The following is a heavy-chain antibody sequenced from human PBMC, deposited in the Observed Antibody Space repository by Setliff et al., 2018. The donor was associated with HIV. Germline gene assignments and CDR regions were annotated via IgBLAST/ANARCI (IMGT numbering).Heavy chain of an antibody. CDR3: ARDEIGV. J-gene: IGHJ6*04. CDR1: GYSISSGYY. V-gene: IGHV4-38-2*02. CDR2: IYHRGTT. Sequence: PSETLSLTCAVSGYSISSGYYWGWIRQPPGKGLEWIGSIYHRGTTYYNPSLKSRVTISVDTSKNQFSLKLSSVTAADTAVYYCARDEIGVWGKGTTVTVSS.